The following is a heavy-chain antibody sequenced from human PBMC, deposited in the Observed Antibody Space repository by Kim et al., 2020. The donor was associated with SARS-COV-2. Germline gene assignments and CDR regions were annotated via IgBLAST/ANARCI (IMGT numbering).Heavy chain of an antibody. D-gene: IGHD4-17*01. V-gene: IGHV4-31*03. CDR3: ARETVTSYYYYGMDV. CDR1: GGSISSGGYY. CDR2: IYYSGST. Sequence: SETLSLTCTVSGGSISSGGYYWSWIRQHPGKGLEWIGYIYYSGSTYYNPSLKSRVTISVDTSKNQFSLKLSSVTAADTAVYYCARETVTSYYYYGMDVWGQGTTVTVSS. J-gene: IGHJ6*02.